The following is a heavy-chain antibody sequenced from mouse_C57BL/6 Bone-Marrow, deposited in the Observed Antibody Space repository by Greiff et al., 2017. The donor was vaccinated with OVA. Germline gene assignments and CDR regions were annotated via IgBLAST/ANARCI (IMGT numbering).Heavy chain of an antibody. CDR1: GFTFSSYA. Sequence: EVKLVESGGGLVKPGGSLKLSCAASGFTFSSYAMSWVRQTPEKRLEWVATISDGGSYTYYPDNVKGRFTISRDNAKNNLYLQMSHLKSEDTAVYYCARDYYGSSYFDYWGQGTTLTVSS. D-gene: IGHD1-1*01. CDR2: ISDGGSYT. V-gene: IGHV5-4*01. J-gene: IGHJ2*01. CDR3: ARDYYGSSYFDY.